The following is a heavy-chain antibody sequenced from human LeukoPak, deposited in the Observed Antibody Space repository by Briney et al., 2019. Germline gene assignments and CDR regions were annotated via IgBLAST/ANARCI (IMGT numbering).Heavy chain of an antibody. CDR1: GVTLSSYA. Sequence: GGSLRLSCAASGVTLSSYAMSWARQAPGKGLEWVSGISSSGSGGNTYYADSVKGRFTISRDNSKNTLYLQMNSLRAEDTAVYYCAKDPGYYDSSGCLDYWGQGTLVTVSS. V-gene: IGHV3-23*01. CDR3: AKDPGYYDSSGCLDY. CDR2: ISSSGSGGNT. D-gene: IGHD3-22*01. J-gene: IGHJ4*02.